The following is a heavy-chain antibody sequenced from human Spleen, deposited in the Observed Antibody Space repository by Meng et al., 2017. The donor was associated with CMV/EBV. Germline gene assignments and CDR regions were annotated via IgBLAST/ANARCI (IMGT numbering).Heavy chain of an antibody. CDR1: GFTFSSYA. CDR2: MSYDGNTK. J-gene: IGHJ4*02. CDR3: ARDDDSNFPVDY. Sequence: GESLKISCAASGFTFSSYAMHWVRQAPGKGLEWVSCMSYDGNTKYYADSVKGRFTISRDISKNTLFLQMNTLRAEDTAVYYCARDDDSNFPVDYWGQGTLVTVSS. D-gene: IGHD4-11*01. V-gene: IGHV3-30*04.